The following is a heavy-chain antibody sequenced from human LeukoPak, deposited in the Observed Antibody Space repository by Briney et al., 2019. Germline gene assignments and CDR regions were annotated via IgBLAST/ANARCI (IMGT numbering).Heavy chain of an antibody. J-gene: IGHJ4*02. CDR3: ARDLRQAGWVFDY. CDR1: GFTVSSNY. V-gene: IGHV3-53*01. D-gene: IGHD6-19*01. Sequence: GGSLRLSCAASGFTVSSNYMSWVRQAPGKGLEWVSVIYSGGSTYYADSVKGRFTISRDNSKNTLYLQMNSLRAEDTAVYYCARDLRQAGWVFDYWGQGTLVTVPS. CDR2: IYSGGST.